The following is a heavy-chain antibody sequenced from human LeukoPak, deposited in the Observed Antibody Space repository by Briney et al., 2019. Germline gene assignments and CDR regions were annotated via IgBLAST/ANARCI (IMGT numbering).Heavy chain of an antibody. CDR1: GGSFSGYY. D-gene: IGHD3-16*02. V-gene: IGHV4-34*01. J-gene: IGHJ4*02. CDR3: ARVCVWGSYRYYGY. CDR2: INHSGST. Sequence: SETLSLTCAVYGGSFSGYYWSWIRQPPGKGLEWIGEINHSGSTNYNPSLKSRVTISVDTSKNQFSLKLSSVTAADTAVYYCARVCVWGSYRYYGYWGQGTLVTVSS.